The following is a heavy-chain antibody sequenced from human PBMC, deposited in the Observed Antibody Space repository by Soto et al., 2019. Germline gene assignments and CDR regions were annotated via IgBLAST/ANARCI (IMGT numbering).Heavy chain of an antibody. CDR1: GDSVSSNSAA. V-gene: IGHV6-1*01. D-gene: IGHD6-13*01. CDR3: ARDLTSVGRGRIAAAGTHPYYYYGMDV. Sequence: SQTLSLTCAISGDSVSSNSAAWNWIRQSPSRGLEWLGRTYYRSKWYNDYAVSVKSQITINPDTSKNQFSLQLNSVTPEDTAVYYCARDLTSVGRGRIAAAGTHPYYYYGMDVWGQGTTVTVSS. J-gene: IGHJ6*02. CDR2: TYYRSKWYN.